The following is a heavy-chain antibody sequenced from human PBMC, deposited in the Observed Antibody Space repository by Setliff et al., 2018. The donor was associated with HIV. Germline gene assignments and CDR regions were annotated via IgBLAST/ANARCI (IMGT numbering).Heavy chain of an antibody. J-gene: IGHJ3*02. Sequence: SETLSLTCTVSGGSISDSSYYWGWIRQPPGKGLEWIGSIYFTGSTYNNPSLKTRFSLSVDTSKNKFSLKVTSVTAADTAVYYCAREGGKLWFGELLYAFDIWGQGTMVTVSS. CDR3: AREGGKLWFGELLYAFDI. D-gene: IGHD3-10*01. V-gene: IGHV4-39*02. CDR1: GGSISDSSYY. CDR2: IYFTGST.